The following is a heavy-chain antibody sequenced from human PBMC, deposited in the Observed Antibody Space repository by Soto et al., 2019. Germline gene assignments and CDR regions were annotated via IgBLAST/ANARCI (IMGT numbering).Heavy chain of an antibody. D-gene: IGHD3-22*01. CDR1: GSTFADYA. CDR3: SRGLPYYYETTGYPSYLDY. CDR2: IRSRSSDGTT. Sequence: HPGGSLRLSCSASGSTFADYAINWVRQAPGKGLEWVGFIRSRSSDGTTEYAASVKGTFTISRDDFRGLAYLQMNSLKMEDTGVYYCSRGLPYYYETTGYPSYLDYWGPGTMVTVSS. V-gene: IGHV3-49*04. J-gene: IGHJ4*02.